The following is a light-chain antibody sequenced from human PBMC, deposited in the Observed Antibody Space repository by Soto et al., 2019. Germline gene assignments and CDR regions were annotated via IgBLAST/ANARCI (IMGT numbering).Light chain of an antibody. V-gene: IGKV3-15*01. Sequence: EILLTQSPGTLSLSPGESATLSWPASQSISSSNLAWYQQKPGQAPRLLIYGASTRATGIPARLSGSGYGTELTITISSLKSEDFEVYSCQQYNNSTITFGHGTRLEI. CDR1: QSISSSN. J-gene: IGKJ5*01. CDR2: GAS. CDR3: QQYNNSTIT.